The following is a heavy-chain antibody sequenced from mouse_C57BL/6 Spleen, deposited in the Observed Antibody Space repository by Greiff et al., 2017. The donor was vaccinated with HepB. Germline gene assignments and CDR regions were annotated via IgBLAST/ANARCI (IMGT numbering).Heavy chain of an antibody. CDR1: GYTFTDYY. CDR3: ARGHYNGSSSDY. V-gene: IGHV1-19*01. J-gene: IGHJ2*01. CDR2: INRYNGST. Sequence: VQLQQSGPVLVKPGASLTMSCKVSGYTFTDYYLNWVNQRHGKSLEWIGVINRYNGSTSYNQKFKGKATLTVDKSTSKAYMELNSLTSEDSAVYYCARGHYNGSSSDYWGQGTTLTVSS. D-gene: IGHD1-1*01.